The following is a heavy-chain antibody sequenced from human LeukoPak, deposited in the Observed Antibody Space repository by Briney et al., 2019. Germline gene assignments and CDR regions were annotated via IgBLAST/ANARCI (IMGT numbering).Heavy chain of an antibody. V-gene: IGHV1-69*05. CDR3: ARDRRYYYGSGSYRYYFDY. CDR2: IIPIFGTA. D-gene: IGHD3-10*01. J-gene: IGHJ4*02. CDR1: GGTFSSYA. Sequence: SVRVSCKASGGTFSSYAISWVRQAPGQGLEWMGRIIPIFGTANYAQKFQGRVTITTDESTSTAYMELSSLRSEDTAVYYCARDRRYYYGSGSYRYYFDYWGQGTLVTVSS.